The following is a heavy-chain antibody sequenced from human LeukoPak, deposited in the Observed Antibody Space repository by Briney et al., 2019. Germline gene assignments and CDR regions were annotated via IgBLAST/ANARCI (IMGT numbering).Heavy chain of an antibody. J-gene: IGHJ4*02. Sequence: SETLSLICAVYGGSFSDYYWSWIRQPPGKGLEWIGEINQSGSTHYKPSLKSRVTISVDTSKNQFSLKLSSVTAADTAVYYCARAPGTRVAYWGQGTLVTVSS. CDR1: GGSFSDYY. D-gene: IGHD3-10*01. CDR2: INQSGST. CDR3: ARAPGTRVAY. V-gene: IGHV4-34*01.